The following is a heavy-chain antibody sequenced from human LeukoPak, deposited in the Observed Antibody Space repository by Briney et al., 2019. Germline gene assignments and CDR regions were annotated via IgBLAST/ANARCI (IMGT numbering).Heavy chain of an antibody. Sequence: SETLSLTCAVYGGSFSGYYWSWIRQPPGKGLEWIGEINHSGSTNYNPSLKSRVTISVDTSKNQFSLKLSSVTAADTAVYYCARSTLDSYSSSSYFDYWGQGTLVTVSS. V-gene: IGHV4-34*01. J-gene: IGHJ4*02. D-gene: IGHD6-6*01. CDR3: ARSTLDSYSSSSYFDY. CDR2: INHSGST. CDR1: GGSFSGYY.